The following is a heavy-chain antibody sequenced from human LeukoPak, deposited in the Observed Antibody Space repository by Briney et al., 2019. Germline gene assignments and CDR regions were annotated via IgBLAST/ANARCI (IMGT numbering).Heavy chain of an antibody. CDR3: ARDYGRSRDYGMDV. CDR1: GFTFSSYG. D-gene: IGHD3-10*01. Sequence: GGSLRLSCAASGFTFSSYGMHWVRQAPGKGLEWVAVISYDGSNKYYADSVKGRFTISRDNSKNTLYLQMNSLRAEDTAVYYCARDYGRSRDYGMDVWGQGTTVTVSS. V-gene: IGHV3-30*03. CDR2: ISYDGSNK. J-gene: IGHJ6*02.